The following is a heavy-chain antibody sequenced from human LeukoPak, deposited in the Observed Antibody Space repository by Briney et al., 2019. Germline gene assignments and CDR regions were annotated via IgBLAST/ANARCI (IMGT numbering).Heavy chain of an antibody. Sequence: PGGSLRLSCSASGFTFSSYSMHWVRQAPGRGLQYVSAISSNGGSTYYADSVKGRFTISRDNSKNTLYLQMSSLRAEDTAVYYCVKESIAGEPAGDSGYWGQGTLVTVSS. J-gene: IGHJ4*02. CDR3: VKESIAGEPAGDSGY. CDR2: ISSNGGST. D-gene: IGHD1-20*01. CDR1: GFTFSSYS. V-gene: IGHV3-64D*06.